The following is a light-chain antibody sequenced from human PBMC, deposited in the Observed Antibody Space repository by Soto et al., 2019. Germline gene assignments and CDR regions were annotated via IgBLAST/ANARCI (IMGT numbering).Light chain of an antibody. Sequence: EVVMTQSPATLSVSPGERATLSCRASQTVSRNLAWYQQRPGQAPRLLIYDISNRATGVPARFSGGGSETDFPLTIRSLQSEDSAVYFCQQYNNWPSFGQGTKVDNK. CDR2: DIS. CDR3: QQYNNWPS. CDR1: QTVSRN. J-gene: IGKJ1*01. V-gene: IGKV3-15*01.